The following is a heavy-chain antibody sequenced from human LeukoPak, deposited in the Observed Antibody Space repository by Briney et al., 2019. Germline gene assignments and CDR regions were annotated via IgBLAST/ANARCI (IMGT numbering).Heavy chain of an antibody. V-gene: IGHV4-30-2*01. CDR3: ASGGYCSGGSCYKEGSNWFDP. D-gene: IGHD2-15*01. J-gene: IGHJ5*02. Sequence: SQTLSLTCAVSGGSISSGGYSWSWIRQPPGKGLEWIGYIYHSGSTYYNPSLKSRATISVDRSKNQFSLKLSSVTAADTAVYYCASGGYCSGGSCYKEGSNWFDPWGQGTLVTVSS. CDR1: GGSISSGGYS. CDR2: IYHSGST.